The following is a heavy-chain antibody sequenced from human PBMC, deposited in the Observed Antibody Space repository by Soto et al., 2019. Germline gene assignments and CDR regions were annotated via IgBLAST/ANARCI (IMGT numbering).Heavy chain of an antibody. V-gene: IGHV3-30*18. CDR1: GFAFSSYG. J-gene: IGHJ6*02. Sequence: QVYLVESGGGVVQPGRSLRLSCAASGFAFSSYGMYWARQAPGKGLERVAVISYDGSNQYYGDSVKGRFIIFRDQSKDTVYVQMNSLRVEDTAVYYWAKEGGHGFGYYGMDVWGQGTTVTVSS. CDR2: ISYDGSNQ. CDR3: AKEGGHGFGYYGMDV. D-gene: IGHD3-10*01.